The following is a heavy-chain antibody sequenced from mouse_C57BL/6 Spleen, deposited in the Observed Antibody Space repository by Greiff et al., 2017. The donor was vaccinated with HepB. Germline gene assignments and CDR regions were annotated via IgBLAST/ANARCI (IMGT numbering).Heavy chain of an antibody. V-gene: IGHV3-6*01. CDR3: ARDGSSYGDY. Sequence: EVKLLESGPGLVKPSQSLSLTCSVTGYSITSGYYWNWIRQFPGNKLEWMGYISYDGSNNYNPSLKNRISITRDTSKNQFCLKLNSVTTEDTATYYCARDGSSYGDYWGQGTTLTVSS. CDR2: ISYDGSN. CDR1: GYSITSGYY. D-gene: IGHD1-1*01. J-gene: IGHJ2*01.